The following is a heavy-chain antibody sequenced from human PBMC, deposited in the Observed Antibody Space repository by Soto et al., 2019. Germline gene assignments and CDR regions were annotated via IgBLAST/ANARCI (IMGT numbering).Heavy chain of an antibody. J-gene: IGHJ6*02. V-gene: IGHV3-23*01. D-gene: IGHD3-10*01. CDR3: AKGGFGESRYYYYGMDV. Sequence: GGSLRLSCAASGFTFSSYAMSWVRQAPGKGLEWVSAISGSGGSTYYADSVKGRFTISRDNSKNTLYLQMNSLRAEDTAVYYCAKGGFGESRYYYYGMDVWGQGTTVTVSS. CDR2: ISGSGGST. CDR1: GFTFSSYA.